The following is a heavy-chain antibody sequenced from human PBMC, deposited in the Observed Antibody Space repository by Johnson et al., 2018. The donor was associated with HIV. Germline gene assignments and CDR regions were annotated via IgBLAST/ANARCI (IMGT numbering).Heavy chain of an antibody. D-gene: IGHD1-26*01. J-gene: IGHJ3*02. CDR1: GFTFTSYT. CDR3: AKDNMRVGWYSGSYYSNDAFDI. V-gene: IGHV3-23*04. Sequence: MQLVESGGGLVQPGGSLRLSCAASGFTFTSYTVSWVRQAPGKGLEWVSAISGSGGTTYYADSVKGRFTISRDNSKNTLYLQMNSLRAEDTALYYCAKDNMRVGWYSGSYYSNDAFDIWGQGTMVTVSS. CDR2: ISGSGGTT.